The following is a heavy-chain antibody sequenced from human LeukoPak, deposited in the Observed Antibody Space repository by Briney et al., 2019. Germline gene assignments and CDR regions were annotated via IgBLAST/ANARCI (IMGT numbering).Heavy chain of an antibody. D-gene: IGHD6-6*01. V-gene: IGHV3-21*01. CDR2: ISSSSRYI. Sequence: GGSLRLSCAASGFTFSSYSMNWVRQAPGKGLEWVSSISSSSRYIYYADSVKGRFTISRDNAKNSLYLQMNSLRAEDTAVYYCARDLSGSSTAYFQHWGQGTLVTVSS. CDR1: GFTFSSYS. J-gene: IGHJ1*01. CDR3: ARDLSGSSTAYFQH.